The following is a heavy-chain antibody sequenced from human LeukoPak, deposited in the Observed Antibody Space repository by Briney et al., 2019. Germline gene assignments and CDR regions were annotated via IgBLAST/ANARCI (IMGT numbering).Heavy chain of an antibody. CDR3: ARDREDYFDY. CDR1: GFTFSGFA. CDR2: IYSGGSA. J-gene: IGHJ4*02. V-gene: IGHV3-66*02. Sequence: GGSLRLSCAASGFTFSGFAMSWVRRTPGKGLEWVSVIYSGGSAYYADSVKGRFTISRDNSKNTLYLQMNSLRAEDTAVYYCARDREDYFDYWGQGTLVTVSS.